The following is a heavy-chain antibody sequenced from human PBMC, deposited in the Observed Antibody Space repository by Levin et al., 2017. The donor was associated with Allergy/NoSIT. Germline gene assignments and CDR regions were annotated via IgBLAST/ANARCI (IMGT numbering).Heavy chain of an antibody. D-gene: IGHD3-16*01. Sequence: GESLKISCKASGYTFTGYYMHWVRQAPGQGLEWVGWINPNSGGTNYAQKFQGRVTMTRDTSISTAYMELSRLRSDDTAVYYCARGYSSSLGGWFDPWGQGTLVTVSS. J-gene: IGHJ5*02. CDR3: ARGYSSSLGGWFDP. CDR2: INPNSGGT. V-gene: IGHV1-2*02. CDR1: GYTFTGYY.